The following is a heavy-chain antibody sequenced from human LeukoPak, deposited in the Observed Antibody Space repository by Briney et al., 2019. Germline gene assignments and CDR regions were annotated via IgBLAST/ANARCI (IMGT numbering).Heavy chain of an antibody. D-gene: IGHD2-2*01. CDR2: IYYSGST. J-gene: IGHJ5*02. V-gene: IGHV4-59*01. CDR3: ARGGYCSSTSCSWFDP. CDR1: GGSISSYY. Sequence: KPSETLSLTCTVSGGSISSYYWSWIRQPPGKGLEWIGYIYYSGSTNYNPSLKSRVTISVDTSKNQFSLKLSSVTAADTAVYYCARGGYCSSTSCSWFDPWGQGTLVTVSS.